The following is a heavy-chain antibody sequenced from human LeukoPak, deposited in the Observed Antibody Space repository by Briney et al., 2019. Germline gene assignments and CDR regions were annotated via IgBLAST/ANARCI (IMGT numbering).Heavy chain of an antibody. CDR1: GGSISSYY. CDR2: IYYSGST. V-gene: IGHV4-59*01. D-gene: IGHD3-3*01. Sequence: SETLSLTCAVYGGSISSYYWSWIRQPPGKGLEWIGYIYYSGSTNYNPSLKSRVTISVDTSKNQFSLKLSSVTAADTAVYYCARDRTYYDFWSGYWKQHDAFDIWGQGTMVTVSS. CDR3: ARDRTYYDFWSGYWKQHDAFDI. J-gene: IGHJ3*02.